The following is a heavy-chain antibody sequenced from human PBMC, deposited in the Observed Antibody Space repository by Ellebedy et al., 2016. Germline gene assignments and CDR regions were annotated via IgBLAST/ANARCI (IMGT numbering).Heavy chain of an antibody. Sequence: GGSLRPSXAASGFTVSSNYMSWVRQAPGKGLEWVSVIYSGGSTYYADSVKGRFTISRDNSKNTLYLQMNSLRAEDTAVYYCARTVVVVAATPYGMDVWGQGTTVTVSS. CDR3: ARTVVVVAATPYGMDV. D-gene: IGHD2-15*01. J-gene: IGHJ6*02. CDR2: IYSGGST. CDR1: GFTVSSNY. V-gene: IGHV3-66*01.